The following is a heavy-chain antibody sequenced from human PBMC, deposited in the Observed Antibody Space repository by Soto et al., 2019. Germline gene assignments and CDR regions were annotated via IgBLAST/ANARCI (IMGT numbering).Heavy chain of an antibody. Sequence: QVQLQQWGAGLLKPSETLSLTCAVYGGAFSGYYWSWIRQPPGKGLEWIGEINHSGSTNYNPSLRSRVTISVDTSKNQFSLKLSYVTAADTAVYYCARYRYCSGGSCYYYYYYMAVWGKGTTVTVSS. CDR2: INHSGST. D-gene: IGHD2-15*01. CDR1: GGAFSGYY. V-gene: IGHV4-34*01. J-gene: IGHJ6*03. CDR3: ARYRYCSGGSCYYYYYYMAV.